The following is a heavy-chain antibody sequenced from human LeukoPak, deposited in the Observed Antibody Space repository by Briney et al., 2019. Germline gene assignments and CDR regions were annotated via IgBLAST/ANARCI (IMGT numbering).Heavy chain of an antibody. CDR3: HSYYYDSSGYYVRKYYFDY. V-gene: IGHV1-2*02. J-gene: IGHJ4*02. Sequence: ASVKVSCKASGYTFTGYYMHWVRQAPGQGLEWMGWINPNTGGTNYAQKFQGRVTMTRDTSISTAYMALSRLRSDDTAVYYCHSYYYDSSGYYVRKYYFDYWGQGTLVTVSS. CDR2: INPNTGGT. D-gene: IGHD3-22*01. CDR1: GYTFTGYY.